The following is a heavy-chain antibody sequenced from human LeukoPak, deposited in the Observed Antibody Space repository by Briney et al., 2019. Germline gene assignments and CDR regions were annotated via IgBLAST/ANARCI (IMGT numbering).Heavy chain of an antibody. D-gene: IGHD3-3*01. CDR1: GYTFTGYY. J-gene: IGHJ5*02. Sequence: AASVKVSCKASGYTFTGYYVHWVRQAPGQGLEWMGWINPNSGGTNYAQKFQGRVTMTRDTSISTAYMELSRLRSDDTAVYYCAREGGGGRVTIFGVVIIPGNWFDPWGQGTLVTVSS. CDR3: AREGGGGRVTIFGVVIIPGNWFDP. CDR2: INPNSGGT. V-gene: IGHV1-2*02.